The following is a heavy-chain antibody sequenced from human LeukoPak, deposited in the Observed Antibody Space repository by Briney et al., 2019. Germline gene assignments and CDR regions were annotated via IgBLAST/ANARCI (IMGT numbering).Heavy chain of an antibody. CDR2: INWNGGST. V-gene: IGHV3-20*04. Sequence: GGSLRLSCAPYGFTFDDYGMSWVRQAPGKGLEWVSGINWNGGSTGYADSVKGRFTISRDNAKNSLYLQMNSLRAEDTALYYCARTVPAASYDYWGQGTLVTVSS. D-gene: IGHD2-2*01. CDR3: ARTVPAASYDY. J-gene: IGHJ4*02. CDR1: GFTFDDYG.